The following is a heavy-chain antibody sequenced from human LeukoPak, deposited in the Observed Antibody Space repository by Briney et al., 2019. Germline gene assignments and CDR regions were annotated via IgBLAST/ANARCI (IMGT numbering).Heavy chain of an antibody. D-gene: IGHD5-18*01. CDR3: AKESGYSYGRHFDY. V-gene: IGHV3-23*01. Sequence: HSGGSLRLSCAASGFTFSSYAMSWVRQAPGKGLEWVSAISGSGGSTYYADSVKGRFTISRDNSKNTLYLQMNSLRAEDTAVYYCAKESGYSYGRHFDYWGQGTLVTVSS. J-gene: IGHJ4*02. CDR1: GFTFSSYA. CDR2: ISGSGGST.